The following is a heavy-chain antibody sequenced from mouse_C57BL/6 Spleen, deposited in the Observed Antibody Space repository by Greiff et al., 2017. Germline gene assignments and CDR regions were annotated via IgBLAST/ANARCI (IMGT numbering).Heavy chain of an antibody. CDR1: GYTFTDYE. Sequence: VKVVESGAELVRPGASVTLSCKASGYTFTDYEMHWVKQTPVHGLEWIGAIDPETGGTAYNQKFKGKAILTADKSSSTAYMELRSLTSDDSAVYYCTRWGTGTDYFDYWGQGTTLTVSS. V-gene: IGHV1-15*01. CDR3: TRWGTGTDYFDY. D-gene: IGHD4-1*01. J-gene: IGHJ2*01. CDR2: IDPETGGT.